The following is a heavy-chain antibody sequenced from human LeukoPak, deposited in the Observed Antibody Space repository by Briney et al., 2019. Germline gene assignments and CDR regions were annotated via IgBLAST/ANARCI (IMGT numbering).Heavy chain of an antibody. CDR2: TYPGDSGT. J-gene: IGHJ5*02. D-gene: IGHD1-26*01. CDR3: ARHVGARFGDSSFDP. CDR1: GSRSTSYW. Sequence: GGSLKTSFKGSGSRSTSYWIGWVRPRPGKGLEWMGITYPGDSGTRYNPSFQGQVAISADKSISTAYLKWSSLNASDTAMYYCARHVGARFGDSSFDPWGQGTLVTVSS. V-gene: IGHV5-51*01.